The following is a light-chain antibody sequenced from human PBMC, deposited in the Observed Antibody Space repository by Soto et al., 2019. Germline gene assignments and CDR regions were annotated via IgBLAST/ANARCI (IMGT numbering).Light chain of an antibody. CDR1: QDVSSTY. V-gene: IGKV3-20*01. CDR2: AAS. J-gene: IGKJ3*01. Sequence: ENVLTQSPGTLSLSPGERATLSCRASQDVSSTYLAWYQQKPGQAPRLRIYAASTRATGIPVRFSGSGSGADFPLPISRLEHEDFAVYYCQLYRISPLFTFGPGTKVDIK. CDR3: QLYRISPLFT.